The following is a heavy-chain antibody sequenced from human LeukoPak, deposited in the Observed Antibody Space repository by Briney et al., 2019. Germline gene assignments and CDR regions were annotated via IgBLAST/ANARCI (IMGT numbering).Heavy chain of an antibody. Sequence: GGSLRLSCADSGFTFSNYNMNWVRQAPGKGLEWVSSISSSSSYIYYADSVKGRFTISRDNAKNSLYLQMNSLRAEDTAVYYCAASRWFGELRYYYYMDVWGKGTTVTISS. D-gene: IGHD3-10*01. J-gene: IGHJ6*03. CDR2: ISSSSSYI. CDR3: AASRWFGELRYYYYMDV. V-gene: IGHV3-21*01. CDR1: GFTFSNYN.